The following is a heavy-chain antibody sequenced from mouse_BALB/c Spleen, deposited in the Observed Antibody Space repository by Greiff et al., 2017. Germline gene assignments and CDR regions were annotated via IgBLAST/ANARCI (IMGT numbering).Heavy chain of an antibody. D-gene: IGHD1-1*02. Sequence: VQLKESGGGLVKPGGSLKLSCAASGFTFSSYAMSWVRQTPEKRLEWVATISSGGSYTYYPDSVKGRFTISRDNAKNTLYLQMSSLRSEDTAMYYCARERDYGAMDYWGQGTSVTVSS. CDR2: ISSGGSYT. J-gene: IGHJ4*01. CDR3: ARERDYGAMDY. V-gene: IGHV5-9-3*01. CDR1: GFTFSSYA.